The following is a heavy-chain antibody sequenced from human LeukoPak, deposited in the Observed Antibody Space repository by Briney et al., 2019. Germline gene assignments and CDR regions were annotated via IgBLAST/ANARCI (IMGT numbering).Heavy chain of an antibody. CDR1: GGSISSYY. D-gene: IGHD4/OR15-4a*01. Sequence: SETLSLTCTVSGGSISSYYWSWIRQPPGKGLEWIGYIYYSGSTNYNPSLKSRVTISVDTSKNQFSLKLSSVTAVDTAVYYCAKGPYLTFDYWGQGTLVTVSS. V-gene: IGHV4-59*01. CDR3: AKGPYLTFDY. J-gene: IGHJ4*02. CDR2: IYYSGST.